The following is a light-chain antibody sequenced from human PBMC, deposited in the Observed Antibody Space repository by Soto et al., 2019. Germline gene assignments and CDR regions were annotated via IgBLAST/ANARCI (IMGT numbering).Light chain of an antibody. Sequence: DVVMTQSPLSLPVTLGQPASISCRSSQSLVYSDGNTYLNWFQQRPGQSPRRLIYKVSNWDSGVQDRYIGSGSGTVLTLKISRVEAEDVGVYYCMQGTQGTFGPGTKVEIK. CDR1: QSLVYSDGNTY. V-gene: IGKV2D-30*01. CDR3: MQGTQGT. J-gene: IGKJ1*01. CDR2: KVS.